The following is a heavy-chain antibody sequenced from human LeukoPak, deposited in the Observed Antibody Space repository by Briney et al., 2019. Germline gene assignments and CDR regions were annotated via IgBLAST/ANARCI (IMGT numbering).Heavy chain of an antibody. Sequence: PSETLSLTCTVSGGSISSSSYYWGWIRQPPGKGLEWIGSIYYSGSTYYNPSLKSRVTISVDTSKNQFSLKLSSVTAADTAVYYCATGDPRSGWFGELPTDYWGQGTLVTVSS. V-gene: IGHV4-39*01. CDR2: IYYSGST. J-gene: IGHJ4*02. CDR1: GGSISSSSYY. CDR3: ATGDPRSGWFGELPTDY. D-gene: IGHD3-10*01.